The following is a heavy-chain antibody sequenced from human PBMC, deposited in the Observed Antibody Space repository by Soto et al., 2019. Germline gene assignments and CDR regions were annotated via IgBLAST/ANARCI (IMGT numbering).Heavy chain of an antibody. CDR2: IYWDDDK. CDR3: AHSTDYYDSSVRCWFDP. J-gene: IGHJ5*02. Sequence: QITLKESGPTLVKPTQTLTLTCTFSGFSLSTSGVGVGWIRQPPGKALEWPALIYWDDDKRYSPSLKSRLTITKDTSKNQVVLTMTNMDPVDTATYYCAHSTDYYDSSVRCWFDPWGQGTLVTVSS. CDR1: GFSLSTSGVG. V-gene: IGHV2-5*02. D-gene: IGHD3-22*01.